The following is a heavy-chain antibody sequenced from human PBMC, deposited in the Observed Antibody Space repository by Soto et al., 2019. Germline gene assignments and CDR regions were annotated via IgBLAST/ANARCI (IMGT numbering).Heavy chain of an antibody. Sequence: ASVKVSCKASGYTFTSYGISWVRQAPGQGLEWMGWISAYNGNTNYAQKLQGRVTMTTDTSTGTAYMELRSLRSDDTAVYYCARGPHSSGTYYYYYGMYVWGQGTTVTVS. V-gene: IGHV1-18*04. J-gene: IGHJ6*02. CDR2: ISAYNGNT. CDR1: GYTFTSYG. CDR3: ARGPHSSGTYYYYYGMYV. D-gene: IGHD6-19*01.